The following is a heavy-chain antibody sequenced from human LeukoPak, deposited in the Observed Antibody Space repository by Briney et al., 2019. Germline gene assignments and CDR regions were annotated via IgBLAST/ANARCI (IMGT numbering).Heavy chain of an antibody. CDR2: IIPIFGTA. J-gene: IGHJ6*04. D-gene: IGHD2-15*01. Sequence: SVKVSCKASGGTFSSHAISWVRQAPGQGLEWMGGIIPIFGTANYAQKFQGRVTITADKSTSTAYMELSSLRSEDTAVYYCAGGNGYCSGGSCYPAKYYYYYYGMDVWGKGTTVTVSS. CDR3: AGGNGYCSGGSCYPAKYYYYYYGMDV. CDR1: GGTFSSHA. V-gene: IGHV1-69*06.